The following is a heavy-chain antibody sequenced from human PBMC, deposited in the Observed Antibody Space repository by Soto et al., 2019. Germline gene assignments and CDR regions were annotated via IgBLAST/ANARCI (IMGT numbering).Heavy chain of an antibody. D-gene: IGHD1-1*01. Sequence: PSETLSLTCTVSGASISGVSHFWGWIRQPPGRGLEWLGSISNDGTPFYNPSLTRRVTISVDTSKNHFSLRLSSVTAADTAVYYCARHWVWINNPDWFDPWGQGTLVTVSS. J-gene: IGHJ5*02. V-gene: IGHV4-39*01. CDR1: GASISGVSHF. CDR3: ARHWVWINNPDWFDP. CDR2: ISNDGTP.